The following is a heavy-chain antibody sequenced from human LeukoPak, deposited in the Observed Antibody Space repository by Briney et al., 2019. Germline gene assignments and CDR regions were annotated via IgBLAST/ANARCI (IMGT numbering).Heavy chain of an antibody. D-gene: IGHD3-10*01. V-gene: IGHV1-18*01. J-gene: IGHJ3*02. Sequence: ASVKVSCKASGYTFTSYGISWVRQAPGQGIEWMGWISAYNGNTNYAQKLQGRVTMTTDTSTSTAYMELRSLRSDDTAVYYCARDQAMVRGVIITGDAFDIWGQGTMVTVSS. CDR3: ARDQAMVRGVIITGDAFDI. CDR2: ISAYNGNT. CDR1: GYTFTSYG.